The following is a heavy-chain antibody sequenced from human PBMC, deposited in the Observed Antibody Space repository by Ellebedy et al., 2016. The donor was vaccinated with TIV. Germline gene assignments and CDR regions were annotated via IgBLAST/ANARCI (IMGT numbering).Heavy chain of an antibody. CDR2: IIPIFGTA. D-gene: IGHD5-18*01. J-gene: IGHJ4*02. V-gene: IGHV1-69*13. CDR3: AKRRGYNYGDFES. CDR1: GYTFTSFG. Sequence: ASVKVSCKASGYTFTSFGISWVRQAPGQGLEWMGGIIPIFGTANYAQKFQGRVTITADDFTNTAYMELSSLRSGDTAVYFCAKRRGYNYGDFESWGQGTLVTVSS.